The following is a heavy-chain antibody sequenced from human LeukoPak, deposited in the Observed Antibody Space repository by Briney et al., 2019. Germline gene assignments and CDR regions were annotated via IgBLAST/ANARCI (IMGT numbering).Heavy chain of an antibody. V-gene: IGHV3-53*01. CDR2: IYSGGST. CDR1: EFSVGSNY. J-gene: IGHJ5*02. Sequence: QAGGSLRLSCAASEFSVGSNYMTWVRQAPGKGLEWVSLIYSGGSTYYADSVKGRFTISRDNSRNTMSLQMNSLRAEDTALYYCARDLDWGAFDAWGQGTLVTVSS. CDR3: ARDLDWGAFDA. D-gene: IGHD3/OR15-3a*01.